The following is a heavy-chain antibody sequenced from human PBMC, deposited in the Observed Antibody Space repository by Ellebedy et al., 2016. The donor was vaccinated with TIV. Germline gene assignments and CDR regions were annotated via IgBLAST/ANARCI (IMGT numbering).Heavy chain of an antibody. V-gene: IGHV1-46*01. CDR3: ARAVTTGGINVFDY. CDR1: GYTFTNYY. J-gene: IGHJ4*02. Sequence: ASVKVSCKASGYTFTNYYIHWVRQAPGQGLGWMGILYPNAGNTNYAQQFQGRVTVTRDTSTSTVYMELSSLRSDDTAVYYCARAVTTGGINVFDYWGQGTLVTVSS. CDR2: LYPNAGNT. D-gene: IGHD2-15*01.